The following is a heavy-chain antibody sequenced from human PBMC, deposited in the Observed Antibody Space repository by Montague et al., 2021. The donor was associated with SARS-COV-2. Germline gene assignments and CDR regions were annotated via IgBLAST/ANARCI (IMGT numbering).Heavy chain of an antibody. D-gene: IGHD3-22*01. CDR3: ARMGGNYHYYFDY. Sequence: SETLSLTCTVSGGSINDHYRSWIRQSPGKGLEWIGYISSNGKTNYNPSLKSRVTLSADASRNEFSLKLDSVTAADTAVYFCARMGGNYHYYFDYWGLGTLVTVSS. J-gene: IGHJ4*02. V-gene: IGHV4-4*09. CDR2: ISSNGKT. CDR1: GGSINDHY.